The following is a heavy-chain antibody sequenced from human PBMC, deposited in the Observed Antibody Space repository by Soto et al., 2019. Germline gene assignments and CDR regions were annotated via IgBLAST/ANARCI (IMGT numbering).Heavy chain of an antibody. V-gene: IGHV3-53*01. CDR1: GFTVSSNY. CDR3: VKPPVITASYYYYDMDV. D-gene: IGHD4-4*01. CDR2: IYSGGST. J-gene: IGHJ6*02. Sequence: PGGSLRLSCTASGFTVSSNYMSWVRQAPGKGLEWVSVIYSGGSTYYADSVKGRFTISRDSSKNTLYLQMNSLRAEDTAVYYCVKPPVITASYYYYDMDVWGQGTTVTVSS.